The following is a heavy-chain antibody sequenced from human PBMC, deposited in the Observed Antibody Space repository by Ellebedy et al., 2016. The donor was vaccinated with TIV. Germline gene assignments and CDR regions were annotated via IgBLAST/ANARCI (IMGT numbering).Heavy chain of an antibody. CDR2: INWNGGST. J-gene: IGHJ6*03. D-gene: IGHD1-1*01. Sequence: GGSLRLXXAASGFTFDDYGMSWVRQAPGKGLEWVSGINWNGGSTGYADSVKGRFTISRDNAKNSLYLQMNSLRAEDTALYHCARGPRYNWNDGGYYYYMDVWGKGTTVTVSS. V-gene: IGHV3-20*01. CDR1: GFTFDDYG. CDR3: ARGPRYNWNDGGYYYYMDV.